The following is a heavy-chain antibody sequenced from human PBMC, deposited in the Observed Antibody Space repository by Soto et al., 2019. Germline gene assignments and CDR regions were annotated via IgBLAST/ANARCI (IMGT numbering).Heavy chain of an antibody. D-gene: IGHD2-8*01. Sequence: GGSLRLSCAASGFTFSTYAMHWVRQAPGKGLEWVAFISYDGSNKYYADSVKGRITISRDNSKNTLYLQTNSLRTDDTAVYYCAKRGPGGTNYFDYWGQGTLVTVSS. V-gene: IGHV3-30-3*01. CDR3: AKRGPGGTNYFDY. CDR1: GFTFSTYA. CDR2: ISYDGSNK. J-gene: IGHJ4*02.